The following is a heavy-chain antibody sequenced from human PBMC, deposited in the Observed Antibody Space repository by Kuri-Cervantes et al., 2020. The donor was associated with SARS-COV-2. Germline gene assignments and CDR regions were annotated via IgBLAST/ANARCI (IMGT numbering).Heavy chain of an antibody. J-gene: IGHJ4*02. CDR3: AILVSSGWYAFDY. D-gene: IGHD6-19*01. CDR2: IYTNGST. CDR1: GGSISSYY. Sequence: SESLSLTCTVSGGSISSYYWSWIRQLDGKGLGWIGRIYTNGSTNYNPSLKSRVTMSLDTSKNQFSLKLSSVTAADTAVYYCAILVSSGWYAFDYWGQGTLVTVSS. V-gene: IGHV4-4*07.